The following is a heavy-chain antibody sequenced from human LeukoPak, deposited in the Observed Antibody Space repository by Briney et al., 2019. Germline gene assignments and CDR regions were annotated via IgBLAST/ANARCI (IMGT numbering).Heavy chain of an antibody. J-gene: IGHJ5*02. Sequence: PGGSLRLSCAASGFTFSSYSIHWVRQAPGKGLEWVAFIRYDGSNKYYADSVKGRFTISRDNSKNTLYLQMNSLRAEDTAVYYCGYEVVPAAIDWFDPWGQGTLVTVSS. V-gene: IGHV3-30*02. CDR2: IRYDGSNK. CDR1: GFTFSSYS. D-gene: IGHD2-2*01. CDR3: GYEVVPAAIDWFDP.